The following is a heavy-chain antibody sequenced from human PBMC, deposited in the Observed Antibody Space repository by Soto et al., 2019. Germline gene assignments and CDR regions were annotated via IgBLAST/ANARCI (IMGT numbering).Heavy chain of an antibody. CDR2: IIPIFGTA. V-gene: IGHV1-69*13. J-gene: IGHJ3*02. CDR1: AGTFSSYA. Sequence: ASVKVSCKASAGTFSSYAISWVRQAPRQGPEWMGGIIPIFGTANYAQKFEGRVTITADEYTSTAYMQLSSLRTYDTAVYYCARVSIRHSGLPRPYDSSGYFSSGSFDIWGQGTMVTVSS. CDR3: ARVSIRHSGLPRPYDSSGYFSSGSFDI. D-gene: IGHD3-22*01.